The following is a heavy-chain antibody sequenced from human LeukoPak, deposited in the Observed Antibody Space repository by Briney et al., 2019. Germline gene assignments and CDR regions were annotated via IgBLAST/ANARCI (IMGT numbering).Heavy chain of an antibody. D-gene: IGHD5-24*01. CDR3: ARPSPPGDGYNPPDH. Sequence: QSGKSLTLSCVVSGFNFDNFAMHWVRQPLGKGLEWVAVISHDGRTTYYADSMKGRITISRDNSKNTLFLQMNNLRSEDTAVYFCARPSPPGDGYNPPDHWGQGTLVTVSS. J-gene: IGHJ4*02. CDR2: ISHDGRTT. V-gene: IGHV3-30*04. CDR1: GFNFDNFA.